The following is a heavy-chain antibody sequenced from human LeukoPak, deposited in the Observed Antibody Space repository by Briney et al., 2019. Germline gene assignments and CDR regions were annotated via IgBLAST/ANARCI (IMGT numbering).Heavy chain of an antibody. D-gene: IGHD3-22*01. V-gene: IGHV4-61*02. J-gene: IGHJ3*02. Sequence: SQALSLTCTVSGDSISSGSYYWSWIRQPAGKGLEYIGRINTGGTTNYNPSLRSRVTILVDTPKNQFSLNLGSVSAADTAVYYCARTLLPAVKGAFDIWGQGTMVTVSS. CDR2: INTGGTT. CDR3: ARTLLPAVKGAFDI. CDR1: GDSISSGSYY.